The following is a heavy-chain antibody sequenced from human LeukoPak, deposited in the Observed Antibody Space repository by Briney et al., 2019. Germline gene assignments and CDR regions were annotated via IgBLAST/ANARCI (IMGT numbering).Heavy chain of an antibody. J-gene: IGHJ4*02. Sequence: GGSLRLSCAASGFTFSSYAMHWVRQAPGKGLEWVAVISYDGSNKYYADSVKGRFTISRDNSKNTLYLQMNSLRAEDTAVYYCARHLSGSYDYWGQGTLVTVSS. CDR2: ISYDGSNK. CDR1: GFTFSSYA. D-gene: IGHD1-26*01. CDR3: ARHLSGSYDY. V-gene: IGHV3-30-3*01.